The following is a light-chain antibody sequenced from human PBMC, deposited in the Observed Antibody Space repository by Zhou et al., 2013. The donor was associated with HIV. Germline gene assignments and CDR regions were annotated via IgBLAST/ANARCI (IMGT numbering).Light chain of an antibody. CDR2: DAS. CDR3: QQRSNWPST. J-gene: IGKJ5*01. V-gene: IGKV3-11*01. CDR1: QSVSSN. Sequence: IVLTQSPGTLSLSLGDRATLSCRASQSVSSNLAWYQQKPGQAPRLLMSDASNRAAGIPARFSGSGSGTDFTLTISSLEPEDFAVYYCQQRSNWPSTFGQGTRLEIK.